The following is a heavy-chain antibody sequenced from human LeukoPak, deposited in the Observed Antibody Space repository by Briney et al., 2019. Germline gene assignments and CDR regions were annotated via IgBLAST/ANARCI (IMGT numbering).Heavy chain of an antibody. CDR2: INHSGST. J-gene: IGHJ4*02. Sequence: PSETLSLTCAVYGGSFSGYYWSWIRQPPGKGLEWIGEINHSGSTNYNPSLKSRVTISVDTSKNQFSLKLSSVTAADTAVYYCARASYRIIDYWDQGTLVTVSS. CDR3: ARASYRIIDY. CDR1: GGSFSGYY. D-gene: IGHD1-14*01. V-gene: IGHV4-34*01.